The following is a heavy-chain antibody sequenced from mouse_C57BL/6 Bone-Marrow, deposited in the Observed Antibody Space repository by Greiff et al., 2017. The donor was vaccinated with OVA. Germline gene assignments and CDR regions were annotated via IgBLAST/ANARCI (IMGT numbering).Heavy chain of an antibody. Sequence: EVKLMESGGGLVKPGGSLKLSCAASGFTFSDYGMHWVRQAPEKGLEWVAYISSGSSTIYYADKVKGRFTISRDNAKNTLFLQMTSLRSEDTAMYYCARRDYDYDWYFDVWGTGTTVTVSS. V-gene: IGHV5-17*01. CDR2: ISSGSSTI. CDR1: GFTFSDYG. D-gene: IGHD2-4*01. CDR3: ARRDYDYDWYFDV. J-gene: IGHJ1*03.